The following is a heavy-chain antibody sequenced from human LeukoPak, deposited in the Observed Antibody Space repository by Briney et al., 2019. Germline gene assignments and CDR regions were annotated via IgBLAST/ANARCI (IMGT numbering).Heavy chain of an antibody. J-gene: IGHJ4*02. CDR2: IYYSGST. CDR1: GGSISNY. Sequence: PSETLSLTCTVSGGSISNYWSWIRQPPGKGLEWIGYIYYSGSTNYNPSLKSRVTISLDTSKNQFSLNLSSVTAADTAVYYCARKSFHTSSYDYWGQGTLVTVSS. D-gene: IGHD2-2*01. V-gene: IGHV4-59*01. CDR3: ARKSFHTSSYDY.